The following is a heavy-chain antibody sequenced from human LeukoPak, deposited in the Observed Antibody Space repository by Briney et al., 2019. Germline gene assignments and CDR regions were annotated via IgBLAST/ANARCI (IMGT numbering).Heavy chain of an antibody. CDR3: AKSYSSSLGSYFDY. V-gene: IGHV3-23*01. D-gene: IGHD6-13*01. Sequence: GGSLRLSCAASGFTFSSYAMSWVRQAPGEGLEWVSAISGSGGSTYYADSVKGRFTISRDNSKNTLYLQMNSLRAEDTAVYYCAKSYSSSLGSYFDYWGQGTLVTVSS. CDR2: ISGSGGST. CDR1: GFTFSSYA. J-gene: IGHJ4*02.